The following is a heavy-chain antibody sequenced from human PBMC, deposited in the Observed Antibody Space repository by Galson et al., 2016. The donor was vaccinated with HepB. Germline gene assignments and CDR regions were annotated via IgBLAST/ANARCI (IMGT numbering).Heavy chain of an antibody. CDR1: GFTFSSYE. Sequence: SLRLSCAAAGFTFSSYEFNWVRQAPGKGLEWVSRISSGGTNIYYADSVTGRFTISRDNAKNSLYLQMNSLRAEDTAVYYCARKFWDSSGWHYFDYWGQGTLVTCSS. CDR2: ISSGGTNI. CDR3: ARKFWDSSGWHYFDY. J-gene: IGHJ4*02. D-gene: IGHD6-19*01. V-gene: IGHV3-48*03.